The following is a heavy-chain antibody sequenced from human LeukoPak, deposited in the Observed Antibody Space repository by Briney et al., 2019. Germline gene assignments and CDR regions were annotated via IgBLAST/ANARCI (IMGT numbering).Heavy chain of an antibody. CDR1: GLTFSSYG. V-gene: IGHV3-30*03. D-gene: IGHD3-3*01. CDR2: ISYDGSNK. J-gene: IGHJ5*02. CDR3: ARDRHTLGVVITSRLTNWFDP. Sequence: GGSLRLSCAASGLTFSSYGMHWVRQAPGKGLEWVAVISYDGSNKYYADSVKGRFTISRDNSKNTLYLQMNSPRAEDTAVYYCARDRHTLGVVITSRLTNWFDPWGQGTLVTVSS.